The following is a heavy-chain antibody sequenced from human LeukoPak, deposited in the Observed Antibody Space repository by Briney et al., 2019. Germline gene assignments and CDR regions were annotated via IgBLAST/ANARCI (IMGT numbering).Heavy chain of an antibody. J-gene: IGHJ5*02. Sequence: ASVKVSCKASGYTFTSYDINWVRQATGQGLEWMGWISAYNGNTNYAQKLQGRVTMTTDTSTSTAYMELRSLRSDDTAVYYCARDPADIVVVPAAIKSRFDPWGQGTLVTVSS. CDR1: GYTFTSYD. CDR2: ISAYNGNT. D-gene: IGHD2-2*01. CDR3: ARDPADIVVVPAAIKSRFDP. V-gene: IGHV1-18*01.